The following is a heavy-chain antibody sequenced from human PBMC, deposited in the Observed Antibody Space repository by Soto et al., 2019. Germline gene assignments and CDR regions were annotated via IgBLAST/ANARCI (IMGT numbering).Heavy chain of an antibody. D-gene: IGHD4-4*01. CDR1: GGTFSSYA. J-gene: IGHJ6*02. Sequence: QVQLVQSGAEVKKPGSSVTVSCKASGGTFSSYAISWVRQAPGQGLEWMGRIIPFIGTANYAQKFQGRVTMTGDESTRTAYMDLTGLRSGDTPVYYCAGVAMTTAPAPSYYGMDAWGQGTTVTVSS. CDR3: AGVAMTTAPAPSYYGMDA. CDR2: IIPFIGTA. V-gene: IGHV1-69*18.